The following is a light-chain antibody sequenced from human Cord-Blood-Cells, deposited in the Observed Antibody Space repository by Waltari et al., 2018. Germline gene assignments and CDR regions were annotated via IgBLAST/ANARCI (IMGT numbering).Light chain of an antibody. CDR2: AAS. J-gene: IGKJ3*01. CDR3: QQSYSTPFT. CDR1: QSISSY. Sequence: DMQMTQSPSSLSASVGYRVTITCRASQSISSYLNWYQQKPGKAPKLLIYAASSLQSGIPSRFNGSGSGTDFTLTISSLQPEDFATYYCQQSYSTPFTFGPGTKVDIK. V-gene: IGKV1-39*01.